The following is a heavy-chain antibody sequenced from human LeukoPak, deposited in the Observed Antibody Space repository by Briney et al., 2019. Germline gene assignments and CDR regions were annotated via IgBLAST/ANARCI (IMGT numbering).Heavy chain of an antibody. J-gene: IGHJ4*02. D-gene: IGHD1-26*01. CDR1: GFSFSDFY. Sequence: GGSLRLSCATSGFSFSDFYMSWIRQAPGMGLEWISYIGTRSNPIYYADSVKGRFTISRDDAKNSLYLQMNSLRDEDTAVYFCAREARGSGRDFDYWGQGILVTVSS. V-gene: IGHV3-11*01. CDR3: AREARGSGRDFDY. CDR2: IGTRSNPI.